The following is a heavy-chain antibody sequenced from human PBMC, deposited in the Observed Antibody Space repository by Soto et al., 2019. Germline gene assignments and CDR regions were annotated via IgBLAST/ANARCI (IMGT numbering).Heavy chain of an antibody. CDR1: GGSSSSYY. CDR2: IYYSGST. J-gene: IGHJ6*02. Sequence: SETLSLTCTVSGGSSSSYYYSWIRQPPGKGLEWIGYIYYSGSTNYNPSLKSRVTISVDTSKNQFSLKLSSVTAADTAVYYCARVPLYYYGMDVWGQGTTVTVSS. V-gene: IGHV4-59*01. CDR3: ARVPLYYYGMDV.